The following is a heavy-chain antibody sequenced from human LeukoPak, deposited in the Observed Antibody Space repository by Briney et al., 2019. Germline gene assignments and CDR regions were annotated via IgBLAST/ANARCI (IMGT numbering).Heavy chain of an antibody. J-gene: IGHJ4*02. CDR2: IYYSGST. D-gene: IGHD3-22*01. Sequence: TSETLSLTCTVSGGSISSGGYYWSWIRQHPGKGLVWIGYIYYSGSTYYNPSLKSRVTISVDTSKNQFSLKLSSVTAADTAVYYCARTSSGYPRQYYFDYWGQGTLVTVSS. CDR1: GGSISSGGYY. CDR3: ARTSSGYPRQYYFDY. V-gene: IGHV4-31*03.